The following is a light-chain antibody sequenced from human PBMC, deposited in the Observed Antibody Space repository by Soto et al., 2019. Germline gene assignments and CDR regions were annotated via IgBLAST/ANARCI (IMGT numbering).Light chain of an antibody. CDR3: QQYYSTWT. CDR1: QSILYSSNNKNY. V-gene: IGKV4-1*01. CDR2: WAS. J-gene: IGKJ1*01. Sequence: DIVMTQSPDSLAVSLGERATINCKSSQSILYSSNNKNYLAWYQQKPGQPPKLLIYWASTRESGVPARFSGSGSGTDFTLTISSLQAEDVAIYYCQQYYSTWTFGQGTNVESK.